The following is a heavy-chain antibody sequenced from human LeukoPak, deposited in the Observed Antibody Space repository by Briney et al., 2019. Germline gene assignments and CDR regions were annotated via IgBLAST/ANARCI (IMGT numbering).Heavy chain of an antibody. CDR1: GFTFSSYW. D-gene: IGHD3-22*01. CDR2: IKQDGSEK. J-gene: IGHJ4*02. V-gene: IGHV3-7*01. CDR3: ARDTHVGYYYDSSGHPVFGY. Sequence: PGGSLRLSCAASGFTFSSYWMSWVRQAPGKGLEWVANIKQDGSEKYYVDSVKDRFTISRDNAKNSLYLQLNSLRAEDTAVYYCARDTHVGYYYDSSGHPVFGYWGQGTLVTVSS.